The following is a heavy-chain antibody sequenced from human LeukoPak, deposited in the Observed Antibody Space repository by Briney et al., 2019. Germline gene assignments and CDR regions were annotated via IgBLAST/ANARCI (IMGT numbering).Heavy chain of an antibody. CDR1: GGSFSGYY. V-gene: IGHV4-34*01. J-gene: IGHJ4*02. D-gene: IGHD3-10*01. CDR3: ARETRDYYVSGNYYFDY. Sequence: SETLSLTCAVYGGSFSGYYWSWIRRPPGKGLEWIGEINYSGNTNYNPSLKSRVTISLDTSKNQFSLKLSSVTAADTAVYYCARETRDYYVSGNYYFDYWGQGTLVTVSS. CDR2: INYSGNT.